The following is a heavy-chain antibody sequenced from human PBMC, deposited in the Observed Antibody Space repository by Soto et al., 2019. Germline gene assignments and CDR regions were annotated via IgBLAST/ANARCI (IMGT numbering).Heavy chain of an antibody. CDR3: ASVPSL. CDR1: GGSISSYY. J-gene: IGHJ4*02. V-gene: IGHV4-59*12. Sequence: PSETLSLTCTVSGGSISSYYWNWIRQPPGKGLEWIGYIYHSGSTYYNPSLKSRVTTSVDRSKNQFSLKLSSVTAADTAVYYCASVPSLWGQGTLVTVSS. CDR2: IYHSGST. D-gene: IGHD6-6*01.